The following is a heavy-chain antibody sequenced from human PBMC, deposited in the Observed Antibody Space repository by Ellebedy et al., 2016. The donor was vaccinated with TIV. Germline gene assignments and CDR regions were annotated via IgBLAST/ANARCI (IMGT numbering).Heavy chain of an antibody. CDR1: GFSFSSHG. CDR2: IWSDGSHT. V-gene: IGHV3-33*01. J-gene: IGHJ4*02. Sequence: GGSLRLXXAASGFSFSSHGMHWVRQAPGKGLEWVASIWSDGSHTYYPDSVRGRFTISRDNSKNTLFLQMNNLRAEDTAVYYCAREVSSGWYYFDNWGQGAPVTVSS. D-gene: IGHD6-19*01. CDR3: AREVSSGWYYFDN.